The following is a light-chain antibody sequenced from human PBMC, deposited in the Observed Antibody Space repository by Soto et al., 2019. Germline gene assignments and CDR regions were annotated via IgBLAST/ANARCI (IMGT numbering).Light chain of an antibody. Sequence: DIVMTQSPDSLAVSLFEIATINFKSIHRVLYSSNNQNYLAWYQQKPRQPPKLXIYWASTREFGVPDRFSASGSGTDFTLTISSLQAEDVAVYYCQQYYNSPPTFGGGTKVDNK. J-gene: IGKJ4*01. V-gene: IGKV4-1*01. CDR1: HRVLYSSNNQNY. CDR2: WAS. CDR3: QQYYNSPPT.